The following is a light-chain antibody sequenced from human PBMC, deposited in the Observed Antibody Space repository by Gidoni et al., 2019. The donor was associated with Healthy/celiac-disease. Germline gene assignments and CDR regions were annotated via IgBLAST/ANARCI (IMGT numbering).Light chain of an antibody. J-gene: IGKJ2*01. Sequence: EIVLTQSPATLSLSPGERATLSCRASQSVSSYLAWYQQKPGQAPRLLIYDASNRATGIPARFSGSGSGTDFTLTISSLEPEEFAVYYCQQRSNWPPYTFXXXTKLEIK. CDR3: QQRSNWPPYT. CDR2: DAS. CDR1: QSVSSY. V-gene: IGKV3-11*01.